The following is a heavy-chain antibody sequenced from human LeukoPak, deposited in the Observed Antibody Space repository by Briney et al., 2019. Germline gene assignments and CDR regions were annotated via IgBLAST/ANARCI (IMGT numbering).Heavy chain of an antibody. CDR1: GFTFSTYS. D-gene: IGHD3-10*01. Sequence: GSLSLSCAASGFTFSTYSMNWVRQAPGKGLEWISYINTGSSTIYYADPVRGRFTIARDNAQGSVFLLMTSLRVEDTAIYYCARDKRGFGTGSHYYFDSWGRGTLVTVSS. J-gene: IGHJ4*02. CDR2: INTGSSTI. CDR3: ARDKRGFGTGSHYYFDS. V-gene: IGHV3-48*01.